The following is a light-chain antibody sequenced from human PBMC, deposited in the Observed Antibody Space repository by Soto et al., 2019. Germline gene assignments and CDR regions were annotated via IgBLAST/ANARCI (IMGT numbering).Light chain of an antibody. V-gene: IGLV2-11*01. CDR1: SSDFGGYNY. J-gene: IGLJ2*01. Sequence: QSALTQPRSVSGSPGQSVTISCTGTSSDFGGYNYVSWYQQHPGKAPKLMIYDVNKRPSGVPDRFSGSKSGNTASLTISGLQAEDEADYSFCSYAVTDVLFGGGTKVTVL. CDR2: DVN. CDR3: CSYAVTDVL.